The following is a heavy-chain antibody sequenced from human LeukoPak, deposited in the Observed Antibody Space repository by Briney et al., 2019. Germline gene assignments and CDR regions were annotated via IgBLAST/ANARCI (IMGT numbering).Heavy chain of an antibody. D-gene: IGHD5-18*01. CDR3: ARDQYSYGLPAPLDY. V-gene: IGHV3-21*01. Sequence: GGSLRLSCAASGFTFSSYSMNWVRQAPGKGLEWVSSISSSSSYIYYADSVKGRFTISRDNAKNSLYLQMNSLRAEDTAVYYCARDQYSYGLPAPLDYWGQGTLVTVSS. J-gene: IGHJ4*02. CDR1: GFTFSSYS. CDR2: ISSSSSYI.